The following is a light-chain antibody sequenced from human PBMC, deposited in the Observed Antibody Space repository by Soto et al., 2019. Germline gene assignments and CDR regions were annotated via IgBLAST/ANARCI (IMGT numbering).Light chain of an antibody. CDR3: QQCNNWPPWT. Sequence: EIVMTQSPATLSVSPGERATLSCRASQSVSSNLAWYQQKPGQAPRLLIYGASTRATGIPARFSGSGSGTEFTLTISSLQSEDFAVYYCQQCNNWPPWTFGQGTKVDIK. CDR1: QSVSSN. V-gene: IGKV3-15*01. J-gene: IGKJ1*01. CDR2: GAS.